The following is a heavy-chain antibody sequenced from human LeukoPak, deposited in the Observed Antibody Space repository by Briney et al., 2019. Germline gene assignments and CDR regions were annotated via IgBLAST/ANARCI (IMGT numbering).Heavy chain of an antibody. V-gene: IGHV1-2*02. CDR3: ARGGAYTYGYY. CDR2: ISPNSGGT. J-gene: IGHJ4*02. D-gene: IGHD5-18*01. CDR1: GYTFTDYY. Sequence: ASVKVSCKASGYTFTDYYIHWVRQAPGQGLEWMGWISPNSGGTNYAQKFQGRVTMTRDTSISTAYMELSSLRSDDAAVYYCARGGAYTYGYYWGQGTLVTVSS.